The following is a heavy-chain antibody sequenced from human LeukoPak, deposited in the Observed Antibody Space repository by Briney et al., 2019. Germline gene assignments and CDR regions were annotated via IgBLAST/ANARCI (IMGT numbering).Heavy chain of an antibody. CDR3: ARAREEDCSGGSCYKGRYNWFDP. Sequence: GASVKVSCKASGYTFTCYYMHWVRQAPGQGLEWMGWINPNSGGTNYAQKFQGRVTMTRDTSISTAYMELSRLRSDDTAVYYCARAREEDCSGGSCYKGRYNWFDPWGQGTLVTVSS. CDR1: GYTFTCYY. D-gene: IGHD2-15*01. CDR2: INPNSGGT. J-gene: IGHJ5*02. V-gene: IGHV1-2*02.